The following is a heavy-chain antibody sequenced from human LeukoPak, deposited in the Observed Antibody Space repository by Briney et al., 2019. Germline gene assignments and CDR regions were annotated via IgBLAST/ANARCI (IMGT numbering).Heavy chain of an antibody. Sequence: ASVKVSCTASGYTFTSYGISWVRQAPGQGLEWMGWISTYNGNTNYVQKLQGRVTMTTDTSTSTAYMELRSLRSDDTAVYYCARDLGRRCSGGSCYYYNNYMDVWGKGTTVTISS. D-gene: IGHD2-15*01. CDR2: ISTYNGNT. J-gene: IGHJ6*03. CDR1: GYTFTSYG. CDR3: ARDLGRRCSGGSCYYYNNYMDV. V-gene: IGHV1-18*01.